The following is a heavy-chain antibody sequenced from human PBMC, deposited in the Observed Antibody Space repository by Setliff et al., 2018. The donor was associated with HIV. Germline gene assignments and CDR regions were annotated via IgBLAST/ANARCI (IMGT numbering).Heavy chain of an antibody. J-gene: IGHJ6*02. D-gene: IGHD6-13*01. CDR3: ARVVWMAAAGTIDYYYYGMDI. V-gene: IGHV4-4*07. Sequence: PSETLSLTCYVTDDPISSYYWSWVRQPAGKGLEWIGRLYVSGDTNYNPSLKSRVTISVDTSKNQFSLKLRSVTAADTAVYYCARVVWMAAAGTIDYYYYGMDIWGQGTTVTVSS. CDR1: DDPISSYY. CDR2: LYVSGDT.